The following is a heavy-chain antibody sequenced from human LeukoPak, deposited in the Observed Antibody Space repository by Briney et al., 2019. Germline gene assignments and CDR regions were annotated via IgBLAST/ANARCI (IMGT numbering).Heavy chain of an antibody. Sequence: GGSLRLSCAASGFTFYDYGMSWVRQAPGKGLEWVSGINWNGGSTGYADSVKGRFTISRDNAKNSLYLQMNSLRAEDTALYYCARDRYTAYYYDRSGYYLDYWGQGTLVTVSS. J-gene: IGHJ4*02. V-gene: IGHV3-20*04. CDR2: INWNGGST. CDR1: GFTFYDYG. CDR3: ARDRYTAYYYDRSGYYLDY. D-gene: IGHD3-22*01.